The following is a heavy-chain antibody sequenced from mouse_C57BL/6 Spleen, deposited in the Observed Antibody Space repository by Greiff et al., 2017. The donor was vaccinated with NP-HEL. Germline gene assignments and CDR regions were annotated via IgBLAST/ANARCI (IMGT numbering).Heavy chain of an antibody. D-gene: IGHD1-1*01. V-gene: IGHV1-72*01. CDR1: GYTFTSYW. CDR3: ARGHSITTVVATGYFDV. CDR2: IDPNSGGT. Sequence: QVQLQQSGAELVKPGASVKLSCKASGYTFTSYWMHWVKQRPGRGLEWIGRIDPNSGGTKYNEKFKSKATLTVDKPSSTADMQLSSLTSEDAAVYYCARGHSITTVVATGYFDVWGTGTTVTVSS. J-gene: IGHJ1*03.